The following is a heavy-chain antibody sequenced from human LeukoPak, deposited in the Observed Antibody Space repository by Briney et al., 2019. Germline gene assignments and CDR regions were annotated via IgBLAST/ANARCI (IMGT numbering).Heavy chain of an antibody. D-gene: IGHD2-21*02. CDR1: GGTFSSYA. J-gene: IGHJ5*02. CDR3: AMSYTAISVVTAIWFDP. CDR2: IIPIFGTA. Sequence: SVKVSCKASGGTFSSYALSWVRQAPGQGLEWMGGIIPIFGTANYAQKFQGRVTITADESTSTAYMELSRLRSDDTAVYYCAMSYTAISVVTAIWFDPWGQGTLVTVSS. V-gene: IGHV1-69*13.